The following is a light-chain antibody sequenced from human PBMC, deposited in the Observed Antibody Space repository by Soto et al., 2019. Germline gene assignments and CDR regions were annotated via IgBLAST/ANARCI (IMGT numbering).Light chain of an antibody. CDR3: PQYESLPFT. Sequence: IVLTQSPGTLSSSPGERVTLSCRASQSFRYTYLAWYPKRPGQSPRLLVYGVSARATGISDRFSGSGSGTDFTLTFNRLEPADFAVYSCPQYESLPFTFGQGNKLEIK. J-gene: IGKJ2*01. CDR1: QSFRYTY. V-gene: IGKV3-20*01. CDR2: GVS.